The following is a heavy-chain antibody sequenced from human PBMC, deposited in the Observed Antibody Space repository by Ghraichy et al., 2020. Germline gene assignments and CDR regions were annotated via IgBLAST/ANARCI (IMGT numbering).Heavy chain of an antibody. J-gene: IGHJ4*02. CDR1: GFTFDDYA. CDR3: AKDRGSSTEGDPFDY. D-gene: IGHD2-2*01. V-gene: IGHV3-9*01. Sequence: SLRLSCAASGFTFDDYAMHWVRQAPGKGLEWVSGISWNSGSIGYADSVKGRFTISRDNAKNSLYLQMNSLRAEDTALYYCAKDRGSSTEGDPFDYWGQGTLVTVSS. CDR2: ISWNSGSI.